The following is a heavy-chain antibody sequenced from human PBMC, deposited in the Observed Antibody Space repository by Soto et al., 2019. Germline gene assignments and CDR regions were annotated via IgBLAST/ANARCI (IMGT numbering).Heavy chain of an antibody. CDR2: IYYSGST. CDR3: ASYHGSPYYFDY. J-gene: IGHJ4*02. CDR1: GGSISSSSYY. D-gene: IGHD1-1*01. Sequence: SETLSLTCTVSGGSISSSSYYWGWIRQPPGKGLEWIGSIYYSGSTYYNPSLKSRVTISVDTSKNQFSLKLSSVTAADTAVYYCASYHGSPYYFDYWGQGTLVTVSS. V-gene: IGHV4-39*07.